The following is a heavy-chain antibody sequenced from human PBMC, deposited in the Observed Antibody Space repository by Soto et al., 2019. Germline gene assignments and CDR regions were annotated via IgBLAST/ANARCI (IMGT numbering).Heavy chain of an antibody. D-gene: IGHD5-18*01. CDR2: IYYSGST. CDR3: AREGLTGYSHRYGAFHI. CDR1: GGSISSGDYY. V-gene: IGHV4-30-4*02. J-gene: IGHJ3*02. Sequence: SETLSLTCTVSGGSISSGDYYWSWIRQPPGKGLEWIGYIYYSGSTYYNPSLKSRVTISVDTSKNQSSLKLSPVTAADTAVYYCAREGLTGYSHRYGAFHIWGQGTTVTVSS.